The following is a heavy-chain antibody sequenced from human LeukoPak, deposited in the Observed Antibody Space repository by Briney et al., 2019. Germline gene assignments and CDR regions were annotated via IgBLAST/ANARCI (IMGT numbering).Heavy chain of an antibody. CDR1: GGSISSFY. CDR2: ISYNGNT. D-gene: IGHD3-9*01. Sequence: PSETLSLTCTVSGGSISSFYWGWIRQPPGKGLEWIGYISYNGNTNYNPSLRSRVTISVDTSKHQFSLKLTSVTAADTAVYYCARTDYDILTGFPHFLFDYWGQGTLVTVSS. V-gene: IGHV4-59*08. J-gene: IGHJ4*02. CDR3: ARTDYDILTGFPHFLFDY.